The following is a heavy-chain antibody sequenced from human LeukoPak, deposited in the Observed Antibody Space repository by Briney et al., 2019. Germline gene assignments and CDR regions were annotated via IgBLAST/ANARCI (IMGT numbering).Heavy chain of an antibody. CDR3: ARDQYQQLAETAFDI. D-gene: IGHD6-13*01. CDR1: SGSISYGGFY. CDR2: IYFSGST. Sequence: SQTLSLTCTVSSGSISYGGFYWSWIRQHPGKGLEWIGYIYFSGSTYYNPSLKSRVTISLDMSKNQFSLKLNSVTAADTAVYYCARDQYQQLAETAFDIWGQGTMVTVSS. J-gene: IGHJ3*02. V-gene: IGHV4-31*03.